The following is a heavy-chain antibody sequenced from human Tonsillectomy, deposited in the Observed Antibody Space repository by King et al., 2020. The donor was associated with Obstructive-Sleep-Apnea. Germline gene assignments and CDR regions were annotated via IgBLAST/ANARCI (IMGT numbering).Heavy chain of an antibody. Sequence: VQLVQSGGGVVQPGRSLRLSCDASGFTFSTYGMHWVRQAPGKGLEWVAVIWYDGSNKNYVDSVKGRFTISRDNSKNTLYLNMNSLRGEDTAVYYSAREIVGGAFDIWGQGTLVTVSS. J-gene: IGHJ3*02. CDR2: IWYDGSNK. CDR3: AREIVGGAFDI. CDR1: GFTFSTYG. V-gene: IGHV3-33*01. D-gene: IGHD3-16*01.